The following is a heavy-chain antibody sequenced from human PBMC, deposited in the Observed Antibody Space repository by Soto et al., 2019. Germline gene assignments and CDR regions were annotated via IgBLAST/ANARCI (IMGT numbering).Heavy chain of an antibody. CDR2: ISGSGGST. D-gene: IGHD1-1*01. V-gene: IGHV3-23*01. CDR3: ASGGWNDVWNFFEY. J-gene: IGHJ4*02. Sequence: GGSLRLSCAASGFTFSSYAMSWVRQAPGKGLEWVSAISGSGGSTYYADSVKGRFTISRDNSKNTLYLQMNSLRAEDTAVFYCASGGWNDVWNFFEYWGQGTPVTVSS. CDR1: GFTFSSYA.